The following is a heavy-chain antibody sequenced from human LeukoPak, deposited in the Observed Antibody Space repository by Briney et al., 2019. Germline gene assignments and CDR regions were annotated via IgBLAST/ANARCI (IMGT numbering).Heavy chain of an antibody. CDR3: ARLRSGSDDYYYYGMDV. D-gene: IGHD1-26*01. Sequence: SETLSLTCTVSGGCISSYYWSWIRQPPGKGLEWIGYIYYSGSTNYNPSLKSRVTISVDTSKNQFSLKLSSVTAADTAVYYCARLRSGSDDYYYYGMDVWGQGTTVTVSS. CDR1: GGCISSYY. J-gene: IGHJ6*02. V-gene: IGHV4-59*08. CDR2: IYYSGST.